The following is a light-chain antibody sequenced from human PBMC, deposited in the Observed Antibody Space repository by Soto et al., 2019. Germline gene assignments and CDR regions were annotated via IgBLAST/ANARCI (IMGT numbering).Light chain of an antibody. V-gene: IGKV1-39*01. CDR2: AAS. CDR1: QNINTY. Sequence: DIQMTQSPSSLSASVGDRVAITCRASQNINTYLNWYQQKPGKAPKVLIYAASTLQIGVPSRFSVSGSVTDFTLTITSLQPEDSPTYYGQHSYSSLSTFGQGTKVEIK. CDR3: QHSYSSLST. J-gene: IGKJ1*01.